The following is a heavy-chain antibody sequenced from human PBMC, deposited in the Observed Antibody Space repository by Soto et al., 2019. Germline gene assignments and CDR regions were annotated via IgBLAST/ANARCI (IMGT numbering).Heavy chain of an antibody. CDR1: GFTFSSYW. J-gene: IGHJ6*02. Sequence: EVQLVESGGGLVQPGGSLRLSCVDSGFTFSSYWMSWVRQAPVKGLEWVGNIKQDGRDENYVDSVKGRFTISRDNAKNSMYLQMNSLRAEDTAVYYCARIAASGRGWDVWGQGTTVVVSS. D-gene: IGHD6-13*01. V-gene: IGHV3-7*01. CDR3: ARIAASGRGWDV. CDR2: IKQDGRDE.